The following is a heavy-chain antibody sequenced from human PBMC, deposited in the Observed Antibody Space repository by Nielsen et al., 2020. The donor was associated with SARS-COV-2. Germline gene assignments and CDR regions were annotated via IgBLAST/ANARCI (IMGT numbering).Heavy chain of an antibody. D-gene: IGHD1-26*01. Sequence: GESLKISCAASGFTVSSNYMSWVRQAPGKGLEWVSVIYSGGSTYYADSVKGRFTISRDNSKNTLYLQMNSLRAEDTAVYYCARTQVGATPYFDYWGQGTLVTVS. CDR1: GFTVSSNY. V-gene: IGHV3-66*01. CDR3: ARTQVGATPYFDY. CDR2: IYSGGST. J-gene: IGHJ4*02.